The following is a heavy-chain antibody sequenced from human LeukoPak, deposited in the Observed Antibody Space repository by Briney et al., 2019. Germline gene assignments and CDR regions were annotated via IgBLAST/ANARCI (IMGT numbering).Heavy chain of an antibody. CDR2: INPNSGGT. CDR3: ARTASITIFGVPFPGY. V-gene: IGHV1-2*02. Sequence: ASVKISCKASGYTFTGYYMHWVRQAPGQGPEWMGWINPNSGGTNYAQKFQGRVTMTRDTSISTAYMELSRLRSDDTAVYYCARTASITIFGVPFPGYWGQGTLVTVSS. CDR1: GYTFTGYY. D-gene: IGHD3-3*01. J-gene: IGHJ4*02.